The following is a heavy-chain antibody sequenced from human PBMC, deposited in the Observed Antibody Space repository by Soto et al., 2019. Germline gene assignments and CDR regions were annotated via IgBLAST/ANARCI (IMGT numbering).Heavy chain of an antibody. CDR1: GGSISSSSYY. CDR2: IYYSGST. CDR3: AKGIAAPTNWFDP. J-gene: IGHJ5*02. Sequence: SETLSLTCTVSGGSISSSSYYWGWIRQPPGKGLEWIGSIYYSGSTYYNPSLKSRVTISVDTSKNQFSLKLSSVTAADTAVYYCAKGIAAPTNWFDPRGQGTLVTVSS. D-gene: IGHD6-6*01. V-gene: IGHV4-39*01.